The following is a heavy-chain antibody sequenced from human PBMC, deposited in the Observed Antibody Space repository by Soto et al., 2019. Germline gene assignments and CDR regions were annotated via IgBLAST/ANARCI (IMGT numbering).Heavy chain of an antibody. J-gene: IGHJ4*02. D-gene: IGHD3-16*01. Sequence: QITLKEAGPTLVKPTQTLTLTCTFSGFSLSTSGVGVGWIRQPPGKALEWLALIYWDDDKRYSPSLKSRLTITKETSKNQVVLTMTSMDPVDTATYCCAHRRRGSYLDYWGQGTLVTVSS. CDR3: AHRRRGSYLDY. V-gene: IGHV2-5*02. CDR2: IYWDDDK. CDR1: GFSLSTSGVG.